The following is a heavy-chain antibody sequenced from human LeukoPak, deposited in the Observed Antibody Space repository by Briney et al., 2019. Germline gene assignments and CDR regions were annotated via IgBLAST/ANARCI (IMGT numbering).Heavy chain of an antibody. CDR3: ARGLRIINGLDV. CDR1: GYTLRDYY. Sequence: ASAKVSCKASGYTLRDYYIYWVRQAPGQGLEWLGWLNPHSGGTNYAQKFQGRVTLTSDTSISTAYMEVSPLTSDDTAIYYCARGLRIINGLDVWGQGTTVIVSS. CDR2: LNPHSGGT. V-gene: IGHV1-2*02. D-gene: IGHD2-15*01. J-gene: IGHJ6*02.